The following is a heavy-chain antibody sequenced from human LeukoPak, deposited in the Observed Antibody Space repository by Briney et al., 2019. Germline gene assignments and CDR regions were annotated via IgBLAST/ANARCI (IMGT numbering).Heavy chain of an antibody. CDR3: ARVIPYYYDSSGTFRTLDY. D-gene: IGHD3-22*01. CDR1: GFTFSSYS. Sequence: GGSLRLSCAASGFTFSSYSMNWVRQAPGKGLEWVSSISSSSSYIYYADSVKGRFTISRDNAKNSLYLQMNSLRAEDTAVYYCARVIPYYYDSSGTFRTLDYWGQGTLVTVSS. CDR2: ISSSSSYI. J-gene: IGHJ4*02. V-gene: IGHV3-21*01.